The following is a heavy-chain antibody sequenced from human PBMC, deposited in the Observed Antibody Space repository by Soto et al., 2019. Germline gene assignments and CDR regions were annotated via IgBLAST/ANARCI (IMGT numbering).Heavy chain of an antibody. CDR1: GFTFTSSA. CDR2: IVVGSGNT. CDR3: ARAAVAGPDDAFDI. V-gene: IGHV1-58*01. J-gene: IGHJ3*02. Sequence: GASVKVSCKASGFTFTSSAVQWVRQARGQRLEWIGWIVVGSGNTNYAQKFQERVTITRDMSTSTAYMELSSLRSEDTAVYYCARAAVAGPDDAFDIWGQGTMVTVSS. D-gene: IGHD6-19*01.